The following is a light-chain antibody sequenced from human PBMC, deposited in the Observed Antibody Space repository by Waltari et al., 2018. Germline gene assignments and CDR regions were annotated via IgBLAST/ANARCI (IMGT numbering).Light chain of an antibody. CDR3: QSYNGTNQV. CDR2: ESK. V-gene: IGLV6-57*01. CDR1: SGKIGSTY. Sequence: FMLTPPQSMSESPGKTVTISCTRNSGKIGSTYVQWYQQRPGRSPTTIIYESKLRPSGLPDRFSGSIDSSSNSASLTISGLKTEDEADYYCQSYNGTNQVFGGGTRLTVL. J-gene: IGLJ2*01.